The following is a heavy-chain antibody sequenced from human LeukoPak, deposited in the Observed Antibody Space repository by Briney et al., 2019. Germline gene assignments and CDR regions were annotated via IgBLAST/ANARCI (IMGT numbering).Heavy chain of an antibody. J-gene: IGHJ6*02. V-gene: IGHV4-39*01. CDR1: GGSISSSSYY. D-gene: IGHD3-16*01. CDR3: AWGYGMDV. Sequence: PSETLSLTCTVSGGSISSSSYYWGWIRQPPGKGLEWIGSVYYSGDTYYNPSLKSRVAISVDSSKNQFSLKVTSVTAADTVVYYCAWGYGMDVWGQGTAVTVSS. CDR2: VYYSGDT.